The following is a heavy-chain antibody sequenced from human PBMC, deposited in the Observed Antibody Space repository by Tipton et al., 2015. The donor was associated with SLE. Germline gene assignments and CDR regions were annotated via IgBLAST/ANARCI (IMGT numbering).Heavy chain of an antibody. D-gene: IGHD3-10*01. J-gene: IGHJ3*02. CDR3: ARDSGNYDAFDI. Sequence: TLSLTCTVSGGSISSGSYYWSWIRQPAGKGLEWIGRIYTSGSTNYNPSLKSRVTKTVDTPKNLFSLKLSSVTAADTAVYYCARDSGNYDAFDIWGQGTMVTVSS. CDR2: IYTSGST. CDR1: GGSISSGSYY. V-gene: IGHV4-61*02.